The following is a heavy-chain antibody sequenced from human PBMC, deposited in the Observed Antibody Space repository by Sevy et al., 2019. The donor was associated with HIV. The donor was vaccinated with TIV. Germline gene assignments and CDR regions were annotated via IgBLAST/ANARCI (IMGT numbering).Heavy chain of an antibody. J-gene: IGHJ3*02. CDR2: IWYDGSNK. CDR1: GFTFSSYG. CDR3: AREGSIRVGATHDAFDI. D-gene: IGHD1-26*01. Sequence: GGSLRLSCAASGFTFSSYGMHWVRQAPGKGLEWVAVIWYDGSNKYYADSVKGRFTISRDNSKNTLYLQMNSLRAEDTAVYYCAREGSIRVGATHDAFDIWGQRTMVTVSS. V-gene: IGHV3-33*01.